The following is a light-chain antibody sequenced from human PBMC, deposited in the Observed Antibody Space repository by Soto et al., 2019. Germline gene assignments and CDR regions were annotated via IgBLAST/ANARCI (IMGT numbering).Light chain of an antibody. CDR3: SSYTTTRTLV. CDR2: DVS. J-gene: IGLJ2*01. CDR1: SSDVGAYNY. V-gene: IGLV2-14*03. Sequence: QSVLTQPASVSGSPGQSITISCTGTSSDVGAYNYVSWYQQHPGKVPKVILYDVSDRPSGVSSRFSGSKSGNTASLTISGLQAEDEADYYCSSYTTTRTLVFGGGTKRTVL.